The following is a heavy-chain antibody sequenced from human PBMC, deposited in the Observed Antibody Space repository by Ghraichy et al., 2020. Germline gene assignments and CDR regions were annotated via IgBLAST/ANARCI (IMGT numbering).Heavy chain of an antibody. CDR2: ISSGAIYK. Sequence: LSLTCVGSGFTFSSSTMNWVRQAPGKGLEWVSSISSGAIYKDFADSVKGRFTISRDNANSSLFLQLNSLRAEDTAVYYCVKGSGWFIFDSWGQGTLVTVSS. D-gene: IGHD6-19*01. V-gene: IGHV3-21*01. J-gene: IGHJ4*02. CDR3: VKGSGWFIFDS. CDR1: GFTFSSST.